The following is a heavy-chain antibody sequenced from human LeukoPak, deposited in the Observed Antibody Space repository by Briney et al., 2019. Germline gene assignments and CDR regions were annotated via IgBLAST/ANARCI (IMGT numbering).Heavy chain of an antibody. J-gene: IGHJ5*02. CDR3: AKKRGAAFYNWFDP. CDR1: GFTFSSFG. D-gene: IGHD1-26*01. Sequence: GGSLRLSCAASGFTFSSFGMHWVRQAPGKGREWVAYIRYDGSNKNYADSLEGRFTISRANSMNALYLQIDRLRPEDTAVYYCAKKRGAAFYNWFDPWGQGAMVTVSS. V-gene: IGHV3-30*02. CDR2: IRYDGSNK.